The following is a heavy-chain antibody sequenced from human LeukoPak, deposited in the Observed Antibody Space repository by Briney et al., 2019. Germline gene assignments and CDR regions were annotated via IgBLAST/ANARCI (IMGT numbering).Heavy chain of an antibody. Sequence: GGSLRLSCAASGFTVSSNYMSWVRQAPGKGLEWVSIIYSGGSTYYADSVKGRFTISRDNSKNTLYLQMNSMRAEDTAVYYCARVDSSGYYDYWGQGTLVTVSS. CDR1: GFTVSSNY. D-gene: IGHD3-22*01. V-gene: IGHV3-53*01. CDR2: IYSGGST. J-gene: IGHJ4*02. CDR3: ARVDSSGYYDY.